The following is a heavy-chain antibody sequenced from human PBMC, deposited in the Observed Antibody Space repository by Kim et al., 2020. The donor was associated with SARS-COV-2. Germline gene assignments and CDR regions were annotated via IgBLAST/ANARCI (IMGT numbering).Heavy chain of an antibody. CDR3: ARHLRGGVAGAGGYYFDY. V-gene: IGHV4-39*01. CDR2: IYYSGST. Sequence: SETLSLTCTVSGGSISSSSYYWGWLRQPPGKGLEWIRSIYYSGSTYYNPALKSRATISVDTSKNQFSLKLSSVTAADTAVYYCARHLRGGVAGAGGYYFDYWGQGTLVTVSS. CDR1: GGSISSSSYY. J-gene: IGHJ4*02. D-gene: IGHD6-19*01.